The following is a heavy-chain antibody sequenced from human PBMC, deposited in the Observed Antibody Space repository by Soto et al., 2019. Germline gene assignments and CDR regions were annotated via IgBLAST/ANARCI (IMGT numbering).Heavy chain of an antibody. D-gene: IGHD3-3*01. CDR1: GFTFSSYG. V-gene: IGHV3-33*01. CDR3: ARDYVVTIFGVEHTWGMDX. Sequence: SGGSLRLSCAASGFTFSSYGMHWVRQAPGKGLEWVAVICDDGSNKYYAYSLKGRFTISRDNSKNTLYLNINSLRAEDTAVYYCARDYVVTIFGVEHTWGMDXWGQGTTVTVS. CDR2: ICDDGSNK. J-gene: IGHJ6*02.